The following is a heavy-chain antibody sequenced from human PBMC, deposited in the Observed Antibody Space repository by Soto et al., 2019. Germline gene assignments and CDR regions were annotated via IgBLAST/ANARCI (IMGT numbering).Heavy chain of an antibody. V-gene: IGHV1-18*01. Sequence: ASVKVSCKASGYSFTNNGVSWVRQAPGQGLEWMGWISAYNGNTNYVKKFQGRVTMTTDTSTSTASMELRSLRSDDTAVYYCARVSYSGNWFVHSVAGPNWFDPWGQGTLVTVSS. CDR3: ARVSYSGNWFVHSVAGPNWFDP. CDR2: ISAYNGNT. D-gene: IGHD6-13*01. J-gene: IGHJ5*02. CDR1: GYSFTNNG.